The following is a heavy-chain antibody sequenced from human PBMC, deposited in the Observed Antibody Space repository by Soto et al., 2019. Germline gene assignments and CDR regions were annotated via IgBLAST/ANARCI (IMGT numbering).Heavy chain of an antibody. CDR2: IHYSGST. CDR3: ASRDPGTSVDY. D-gene: IGHD1-7*01. CDR1: GASISSGDYY. Sequence: SETLSLTCTVSGASISSGDYYWSWLRQSPGTGLEWIGYIHYSGSTYYKPSLKSRVTISVDKSENQFSLKVTSLTAADTAVYYCASRDPGTSVDYWGQGTLVTVSS. J-gene: IGHJ4*02. V-gene: IGHV4-30-4*01.